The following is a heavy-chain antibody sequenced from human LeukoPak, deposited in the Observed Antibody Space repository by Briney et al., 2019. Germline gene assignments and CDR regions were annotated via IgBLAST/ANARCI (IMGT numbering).Heavy chain of an antibody. CDR2: IYYSGST. CDR1: GGSISGHY. CDR3: AREYYYDSSGYFWFDP. J-gene: IGHJ5*02. V-gene: IGHV4-59*11. Sequence: SETLSLTCTVSGGSISGHYWSWIRQPPGKGLEWIGYIYYSGSTNYNPSLKSRVTISVDTSKNQFSLKLSSVTAADTAVYYCAREYYYDSSGYFWFDPWGQGTLVTVSS. D-gene: IGHD3-22*01.